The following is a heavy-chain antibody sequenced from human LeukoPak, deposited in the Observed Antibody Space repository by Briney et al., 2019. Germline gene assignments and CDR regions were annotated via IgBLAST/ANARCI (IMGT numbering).Heavy chain of an antibody. J-gene: IGHJ4*02. D-gene: IGHD2-15*01. Sequence: ASVKGSCKASGDTFTSYDINSGRQATGHGLEWMGWMNPNSGNTGYAQKFQGRVTITRDTSISTAYMELSSLRSEDTAVYYCARGWYCSGGSCPFDYWGQGTLVTVSS. CDR2: MNPNSGNT. CDR3: ARGWYCSGGSCPFDY. CDR1: GDTFTSYD. V-gene: IGHV1-8*03.